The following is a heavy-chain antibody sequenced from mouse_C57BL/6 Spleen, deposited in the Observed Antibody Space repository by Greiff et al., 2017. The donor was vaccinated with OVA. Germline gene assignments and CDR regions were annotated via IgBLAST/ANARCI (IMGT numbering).Heavy chain of an antibody. V-gene: IGHV5-4*03. Sequence: EVKVVESGGGLVKPGGSLKLSCAASGFTFSSYAMSWVRQTPEKRLEWVATISDGGSYTYYPDNVKGRFTISRDNAKNNLYLQMSHLKSEDTAMYYCARSLGSTWFAYWGQGTRVTVSA. CDR1: GFTFSSYA. J-gene: IGHJ3*01. CDR3: ARSLGSTWFAY. CDR2: ISDGGSYT. D-gene: IGHD1-1*01.